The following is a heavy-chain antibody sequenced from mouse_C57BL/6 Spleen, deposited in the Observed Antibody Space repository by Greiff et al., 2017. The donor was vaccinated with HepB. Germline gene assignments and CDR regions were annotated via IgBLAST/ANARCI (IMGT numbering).Heavy chain of an antibody. CDR3: ARDGNSDYYAMDY. V-gene: IGHV3-6*01. J-gene: IGHJ4*01. CDR2: ISYDGSN. CDR1: GYSITSGYY. D-gene: IGHD2-1*01. Sequence: EVKLLESGPGLVKPSQSLSLTCSVTGYSITSGYYWNWIRQFPGNKLEWMGYISYDGSNNYNPSLKNRISITRDTSKNQFFLKLNSVTTEDTATYDCARDGNSDYYAMDYWGQGTSVTVSS.